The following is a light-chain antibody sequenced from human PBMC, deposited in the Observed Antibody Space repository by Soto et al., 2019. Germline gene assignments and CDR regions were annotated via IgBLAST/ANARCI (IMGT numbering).Light chain of an antibody. CDR3: QQRSNGPPIT. J-gene: IGKJ5*01. CDR1: QSVSNY. V-gene: IGKV3-11*01. CDR2: DAS. Sequence: EIVLTQSPATLSLSPGERATLSCRASQSVSNYLAWYQQKPGQAPRLLIYDASNRATGIPARFSGSGSGTDFPHTNSSLEPEDFVVYYCQQRSNGPPITFGQGKRLPIQ.